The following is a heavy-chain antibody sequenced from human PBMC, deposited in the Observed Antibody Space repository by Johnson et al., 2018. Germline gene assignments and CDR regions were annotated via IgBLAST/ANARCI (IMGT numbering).Heavy chain of an antibody. V-gene: IGHV3-30*03. CDR2: ISYDGSNK. D-gene: IGHD6-19*01. J-gene: IGHJ3*02. Sequence: QVQLVESGGGVVQPGRSXRLSCAASGFTFSSYGLHWVRQAPGKGLEWVAVISYDGSNKYYADSVKGRFTISRDNSKNTLYLQMNSLRAEDTAGYYCARAEADTRNALDIWGQGTLVTVS. CDR1: GFTFSSYG. CDR3: ARAEADTRNALDI.